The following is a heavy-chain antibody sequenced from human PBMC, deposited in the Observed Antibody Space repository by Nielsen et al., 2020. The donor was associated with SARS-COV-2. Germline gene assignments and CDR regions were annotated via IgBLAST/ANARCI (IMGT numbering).Heavy chain of an antibody. CDR1: GFTLSSYW. J-gene: IGHJ6*02. CDR3: AREVRFLEWFSPMDV. V-gene: IGHV3-7*01. D-gene: IGHD3-3*01. CDR2: IKQDGSEK. Sequence: GESLKISCAASGFTLSSYWMSWVRQAPGKGLEWVANIKQDGSEKYYVDSVKGRFTISRDNAKNSLYLQMNSLRAEDTAVYYCAREVRFLEWFSPMDVWGQGTTVTVSS.